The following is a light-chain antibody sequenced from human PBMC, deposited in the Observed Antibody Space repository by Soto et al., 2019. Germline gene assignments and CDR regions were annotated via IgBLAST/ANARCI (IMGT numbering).Light chain of an antibody. CDR3: QHLNSYPIT. CDR2: AAS. V-gene: IGKV1-9*01. Sequence: IQLTQSPSSLSASVGDRVTITCRASQGISSYLAWYQQKPGKAPKLLIYAASTLQSGDPSRFSGSGSGTDFTLTISSLQPEDFATYDGQHLNSYPITFGQGTRLEI. J-gene: IGKJ5*01. CDR1: QGISSY.